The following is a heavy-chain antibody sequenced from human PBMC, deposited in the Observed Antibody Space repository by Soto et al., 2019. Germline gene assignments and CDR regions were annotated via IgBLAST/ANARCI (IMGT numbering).Heavy chain of an antibody. CDR1: GFTFSNAW. J-gene: IGHJ6*02. Sequence: GGSLRLSCAASGFTFSNAWMNWVRQAPGKGLEWVGRIKSKTDGGTTDYAAPVEGRFTISRDDSKSIAYLQMNSLKTEDTAVYYCTSPSRGIAAAGYYYGMDVWGQGTTVTVSS. CDR3: TSPSRGIAAAGYYYGMDV. V-gene: IGHV3-15*07. CDR2: IKSKTDGGTT. D-gene: IGHD6-13*01.